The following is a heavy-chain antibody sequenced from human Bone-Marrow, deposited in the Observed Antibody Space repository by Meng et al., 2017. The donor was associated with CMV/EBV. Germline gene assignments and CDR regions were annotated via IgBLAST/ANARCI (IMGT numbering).Heavy chain of an antibody. CDR3: AKERYMAPGAFDI. V-gene: IGHV3-9*01. Sequence: GGSLRLSCAAFGFTFHDYTMHWVRQAPGKGLEWVSGITWNSGRIVYADSVKGRFTISRDNAKNSLYLQMNSLRTEDTALYYCAKERYMAPGAFDIWGQGTRVTV. CDR1: GFTFHDYT. J-gene: IGHJ3*02. D-gene: IGHD5-18*01. CDR2: ITWNSGRI.